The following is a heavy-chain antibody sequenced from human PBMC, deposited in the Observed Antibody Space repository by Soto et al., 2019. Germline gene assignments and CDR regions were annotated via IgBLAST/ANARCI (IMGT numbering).Heavy chain of an antibody. J-gene: IGHJ5*02. CDR1: GGTFSSYA. D-gene: IGHD2-15*01. V-gene: IGHV1-69*13. Sequence: SVKVSCKVSGGTFSSYAISWVRQAPGQGLEWMGGIIPIFGTANYAQKFQGRVTITADESTSTAYMELSSLRSEDTAVYYCARRSRYCSGGSCYRWFDPWGQGTLVTVSS. CDR2: IIPIFGTA. CDR3: ARRSRYCSGGSCYRWFDP.